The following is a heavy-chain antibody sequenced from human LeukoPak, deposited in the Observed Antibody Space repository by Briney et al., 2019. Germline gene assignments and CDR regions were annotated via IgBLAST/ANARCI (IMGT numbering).Heavy chain of an antibody. Sequence: SETLSLTCTVSGGSISSSSYYWGWIRQPPGKGLEWIGSIYYSGSTYYNPSLKSRVTISVDTSKNQFSLKLTSVTAADTAVYYCARDASTRCYLCEVDYWGQGTLVTVSS. D-gene: IGHD2-2*01. CDR2: IYYSGST. V-gene: IGHV4-39*07. CDR3: ARDASTRCYLCEVDY. J-gene: IGHJ4*02. CDR1: GGSISSSSYY.